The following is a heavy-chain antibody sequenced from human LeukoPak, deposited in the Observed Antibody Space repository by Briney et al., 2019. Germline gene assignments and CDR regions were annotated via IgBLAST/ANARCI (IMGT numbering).Heavy chain of an antibody. CDR1: GYTVTSYY. CDR2: INPNSGGT. V-gene: IGHV1-2*02. CDR3: ARERGSYSFDY. Sequence: AASVKVSCKASGYTVTSYYMHWVRQAPGQGLEWMGWINPNSGGTNYAQKFQGRVTMTRDTSISTAYMELSRLRSDDTAVYYCARERGSYSFDYWGQGTLVTVSS. J-gene: IGHJ4*02. D-gene: IGHD1-26*01.